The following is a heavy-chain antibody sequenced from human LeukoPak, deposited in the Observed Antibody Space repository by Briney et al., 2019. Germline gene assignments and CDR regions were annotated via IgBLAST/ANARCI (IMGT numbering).Heavy chain of an antibody. CDR1: GFTFSSYE. Sequence: PGGSLRLSCAASGFTFSSYEMNWVRRAPGKGLEWVAFILYDGSKKYYVDSVKGRFTISRGNSKNALSLQMNSLRAEDTAIYYCAKAIDKGTGYYMDFWGQGTLVTVSS. CDR3: AKAIDKGTGYYMDF. V-gene: IGHV3-30*02. J-gene: IGHJ4*02. CDR2: ILYDGSKK. D-gene: IGHD3-22*01.